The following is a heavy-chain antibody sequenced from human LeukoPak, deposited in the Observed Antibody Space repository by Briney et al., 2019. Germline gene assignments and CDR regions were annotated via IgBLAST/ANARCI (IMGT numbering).Heavy chain of an antibody. Sequence: GGSLRLSCAASGFTFSSYWMTWVRQAPGKGLEWVSYINNSGSTIYYADSVKGRFTISRDNSKNTLYLQMNSLRAEDTAVYYCASSPGTGRFDYWGQGTLVTVSS. CDR1: GFTFSSYW. CDR2: INNSGSTI. J-gene: IGHJ4*02. V-gene: IGHV3-48*01. CDR3: ASSPGTGRFDY. D-gene: IGHD1-1*01.